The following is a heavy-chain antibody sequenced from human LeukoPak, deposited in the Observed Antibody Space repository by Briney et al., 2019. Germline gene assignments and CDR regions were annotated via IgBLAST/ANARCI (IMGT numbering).Heavy chain of an antibody. CDR1: GFTFSSYA. Sequence: PGGSLRLSCAASGFTFSSYAMSWARQAPGKGLEWVSAISGSGGSTYYADSVKGRFTISRDNSKNTLYLQMNSLRAEDTAVYYCAKDLNYYDSSGYYYYYYYYMDVWGKGTTVTVSS. CDR3: AKDLNYYDSSGYYYYYYYYMDV. V-gene: IGHV3-23*01. J-gene: IGHJ6*03. D-gene: IGHD3-22*01. CDR2: ISGSGGST.